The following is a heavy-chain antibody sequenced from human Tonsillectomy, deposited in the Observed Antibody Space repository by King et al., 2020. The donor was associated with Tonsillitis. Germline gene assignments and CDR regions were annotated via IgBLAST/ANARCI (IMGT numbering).Heavy chain of an antibody. V-gene: IGHV3-53*01. J-gene: IGHJ4*02. Sequence: VQLVESGGGLIQPGGSLRLSCAASGVTVSDNYMSWVRQAPGKGLEWVSVIYWGGSTYYADFGKGRFTISSDTSKNTLYLQMSSLRAEDTAVYYCTREGGWLGELPSIWGQGTLVTVSS. CDR2: IYWGGST. CDR3: TREGGWLGELPSI. CDR1: GVTVSDNY. D-gene: IGHD3-10*01.